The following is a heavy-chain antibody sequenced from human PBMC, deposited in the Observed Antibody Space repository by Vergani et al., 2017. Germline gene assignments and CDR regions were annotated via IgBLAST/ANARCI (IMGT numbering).Heavy chain of an antibody. CDR1: GYSFTSYW. Sequence: EVQLVQSGAEVKKPGESLNISCKGSGYSFTSYWIAWVRQMPGKGLECMGIIYPGDSATRYSPSFQGQVTISADKSISTAYLQWSSLKASDTAMYYCARRYFDPNYYYYYMDVWGKGTTVTVSS. V-gene: IGHV5-51*01. J-gene: IGHJ6*03. D-gene: IGHD3-9*01. CDR2: IYPGDSAT. CDR3: ARRYFDPNYYYYYMDV.